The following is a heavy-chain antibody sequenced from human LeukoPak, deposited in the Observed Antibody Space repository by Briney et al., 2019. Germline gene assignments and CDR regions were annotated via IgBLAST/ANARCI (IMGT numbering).Heavy chain of an antibody. CDR2: INPNSGGT. Sequence: ASVKVSCKASGYTFTGYYMHWVRQAPGQGLEWMGWINPNSGGTNYAQKFQGRVTMTRDTSISTAYMELSRLRSDDTAVYYCARGDSGYDYGIDYWGQGTLVTVSS. V-gene: IGHV1-2*02. CDR3: ARGDSGYDYGIDY. CDR1: GYTFTGYY. J-gene: IGHJ4*02. D-gene: IGHD5-12*01.